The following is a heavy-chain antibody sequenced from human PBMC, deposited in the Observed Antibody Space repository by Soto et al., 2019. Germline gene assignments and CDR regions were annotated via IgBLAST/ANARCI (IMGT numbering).Heavy chain of an antibody. CDR3: ARVFLIAARHGMGV. CDR2: INSDGSST. D-gene: IGHD6-6*01. CDR1: GFTFSSYW. J-gene: IGHJ6*02. Sequence: PGGSLRLSCAASGFTFSSYWMHWVRQAPGKGLVWVSRINSDGSSTSYADSVKGRFTISRDNAKNTLYLQMNSLGAEDTAVYYCARVFLIAARHGMGVWGQGNTVTVSS. V-gene: IGHV3-74*01.